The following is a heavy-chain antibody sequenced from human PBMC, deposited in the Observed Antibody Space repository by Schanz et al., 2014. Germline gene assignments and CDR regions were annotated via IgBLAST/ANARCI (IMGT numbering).Heavy chain of an antibody. V-gene: IGHV3-23*01. CDR3: ARAAYGGYTSTPLRY. Sequence: EVQLLESGGGLVQPGGSLRLSCAASGFTFSSYAMSWVRQAPGKGLEWVSAISGSGDHTHYADSVKGRFTISRDTSGNTLYLQMNSLTGEDTAVYYCARAAYGGYTSTPLRYWGQGTLVTVSS. D-gene: IGHD5-12*01. CDR1: GFTFSSYA. J-gene: IGHJ4*02. CDR2: ISGSGDHT.